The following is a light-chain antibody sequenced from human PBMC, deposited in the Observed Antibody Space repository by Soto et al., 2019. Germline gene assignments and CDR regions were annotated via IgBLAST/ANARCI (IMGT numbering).Light chain of an antibody. CDR1: QSISSY. V-gene: IGKV1-39*01. Sequence: DIQMTQSPSSLSASVGDRVTITCRASQSISSYLNWYQQKPGKAPKLLIYAASSLQSGVPSRFSGSGSGTDFTLTISSLQPDDFATYYCQQSYSTLFTFVPGTQVDI. CDR2: AAS. J-gene: IGKJ3*01. CDR3: QQSYSTLFT.